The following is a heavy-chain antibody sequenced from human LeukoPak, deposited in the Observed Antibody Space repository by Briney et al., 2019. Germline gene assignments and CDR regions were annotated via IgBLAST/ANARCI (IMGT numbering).Heavy chain of an antibody. CDR1: GGSFSGYY. J-gene: IGHJ4*02. D-gene: IGHD1-26*01. CDR2: INHSGST. Sequence: PSETLSLTCAVYGGSFSGYYWSWIRQPPGKGLEWIGEINHSGSTNYNPSLKSRVTISVDTSKNQFSLKLSSVTAADTAVYYCASTRLVGATYYFDYWGQGTLVTVSS. V-gene: IGHV4-34*01. CDR3: ASTRLVGATYYFDY.